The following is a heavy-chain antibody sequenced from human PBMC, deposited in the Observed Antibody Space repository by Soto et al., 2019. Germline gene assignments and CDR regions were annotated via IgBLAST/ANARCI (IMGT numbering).Heavy chain of an antibody. CDR3: ARVERGTATTVVDAFDI. D-gene: IGHD1-1*01. J-gene: IGHJ3*02. Sequence: QVQLQQWGAGLLKPSETLSLTCAVYGGFVSSGSYYWSWIRQPPGKGLEWIGEMSHSGGNHFNPCLKSRVTISVDTPKNQFSLKMSSVTAADTALYYCARVERGTATTVVDAFDIWGPGTMVTVSS. CDR2: MSHSGGN. V-gene: IGHV4-34*01. CDR1: GGFVSSGSYY.